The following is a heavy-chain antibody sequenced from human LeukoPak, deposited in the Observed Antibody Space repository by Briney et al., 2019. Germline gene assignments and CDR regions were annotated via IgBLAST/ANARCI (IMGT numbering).Heavy chain of an antibody. V-gene: IGHV3-33*01. CDR2: IWYDGSNK. J-gene: IGHJ4*02. CDR3: TTLYYDFWSGPYYFAY. Sequence: PGGSLRLSCAASGFTFSSYGMHWVRQAPGKGLEWVAVIWYDGSNKYYADSVKGRFTISRDNSKNTLYLQINSLKPEDPAVYYCTTLYYDFWSGPYYFAYWGQGPLVTVSS. D-gene: IGHD3-3*01. CDR1: GFTFSSYG.